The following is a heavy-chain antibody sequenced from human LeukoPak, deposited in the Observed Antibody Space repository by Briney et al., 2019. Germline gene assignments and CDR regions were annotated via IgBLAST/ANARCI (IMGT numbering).Heavy chain of an antibody. Sequence: KPGESLRISCKGSGYTFSSYWIGWVRQMPGKGLEWMGIIYPGDSDTRYSPSLQGQVTISVDTSIGTAYLQWSSLKALDTAIYYCARQNDFRLDYWGQGTLVTVSS. CDR1: GYTFSSYW. D-gene: IGHD3-3*01. V-gene: IGHV5-51*01. CDR2: IYPGDSDT. CDR3: ARQNDFRLDY. J-gene: IGHJ4*02.